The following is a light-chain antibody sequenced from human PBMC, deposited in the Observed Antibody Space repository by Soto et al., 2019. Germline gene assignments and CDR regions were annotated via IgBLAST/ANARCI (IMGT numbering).Light chain of an antibody. CDR1: QSISYY. V-gene: IGKV3-20*01. J-gene: IGKJ4*01. Sequence: EIVLTQSPATLSLSPGERATLSCRASQSISYYLAWYQQKPGQAPRILIYGASTRATGIPDRFSGSGSGTDFTLTISRLEPEDFALYYCQQYGSSPPLTFGGGTKVEIK. CDR3: QQYGSSPPLT. CDR2: GAS.